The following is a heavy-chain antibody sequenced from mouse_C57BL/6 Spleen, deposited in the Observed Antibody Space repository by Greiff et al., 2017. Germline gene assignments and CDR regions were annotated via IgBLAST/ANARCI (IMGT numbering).Heavy chain of an antibody. D-gene: IGHD3-2*02. CDR3: AMSSGTRGYYAMDY. J-gene: IGHJ4*01. CDR1: GYTFTSYW. Sequence: QVQLQQSGAELVKPGASVKVSCKASGYTFTSYWMHWVKQRPGQGLEWIGRIHPSDSDTNYNQKFKGKATLTVDKSSSTAYMPLSCLTSEDSAVDYCAMSSGTRGYYAMDYWGQGTSVTVSS. CDR2: IHPSDSDT. V-gene: IGHV1-74*01.